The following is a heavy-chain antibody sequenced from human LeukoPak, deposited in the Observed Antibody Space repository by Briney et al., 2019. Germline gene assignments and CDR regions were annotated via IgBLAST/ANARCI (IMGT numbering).Heavy chain of an antibody. CDR1: GFSLSTSGVG. Sequence: ESGPTLVKPTQTLTLTCTFSGFSLSTSGVGVGWIRQPPGKALEWLALIYWDDDKRYSPSLKSRLTITKDTSKNQVVHTMTNMDPVDTATYYCARGGRWLQLIDYWGQGTLVTVSS. V-gene: IGHV2-5*02. J-gene: IGHJ4*02. D-gene: IGHD5-24*01. CDR2: IYWDDDK. CDR3: ARGGRWLQLIDY.